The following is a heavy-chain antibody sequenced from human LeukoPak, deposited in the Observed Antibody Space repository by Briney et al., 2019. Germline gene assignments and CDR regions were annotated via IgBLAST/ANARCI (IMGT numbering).Heavy chain of an antibody. V-gene: IGHV1-2*02. CDR1: GYTFTGYY. CDR3: ARVPLEYCSSTSCYWAFNWFDP. Sequence: ASVKVSCKASGYTFTGYYMHWVRQAPGQGLEWMGWINPNSGGTNYAQKFQGRVTMTRDTSISTAYMELSRLRSDDTAVYYCARVPLEYCSSTSCYWAFNWFDPWGQGTLVTVSS. J-gene: IGHJ5*02. D-gene: IGHD2-2*01. CDR2: INPNSGGT.